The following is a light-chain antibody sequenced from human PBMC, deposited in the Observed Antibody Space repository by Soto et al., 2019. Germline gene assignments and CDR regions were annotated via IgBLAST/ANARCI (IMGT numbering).Light chain of an antibody. V-gene: IGLV1-44*01. CDR1: SSNIGSNI. Sequence: HSVLTQPPSASGTPGQGVTISCSGSSSNIGSNIVNWYQQLPGTAPKLLIYSTNQRPSGVPDRFSGSKSGTSASLAISGLQSEDEADYYCAAWDDSQNGPVFGGGTKVTVL. CDR2: STN. J-gene: IGLJ3*02. CDR3: AAWDDSQNGPV.